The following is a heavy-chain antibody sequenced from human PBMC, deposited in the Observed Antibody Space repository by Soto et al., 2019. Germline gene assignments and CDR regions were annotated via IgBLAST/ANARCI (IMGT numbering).Heavy chain of an antibody. J-gene: IGHJ4*02. V-gene: IGHV4-39*01. CDR2: IYYSGST. D-gene: IGHD3-3*01. CDR1: GGSISSSSYY. Sequence: QLQLQESGPGLVKPSETLSLTCTVSGGSISSSSYYWGWIRQPPGKGLEWIGSIYYSGSTYYNPSLKSRVTISVDTSKNQFSLKLSSVTAADTAVYYCARPGPTYYDFWSGYSNFDYWGQGTLVTVPS. CDR3: ARPGPTYYDFWSGYSNFDY.